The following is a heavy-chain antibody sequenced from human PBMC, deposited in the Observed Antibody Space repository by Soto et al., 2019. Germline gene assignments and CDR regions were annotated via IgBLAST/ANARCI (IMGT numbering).Heavy chain of an antibody. CDR3: ARCPNPSLVATITQYYFDY. J-gene: IGHJ4*02. V-gene: IGHV4-34*01. CDR1: GGSFSGYY. Sequence: SETLSLTCAVYGGSFSGYYWSWIRQPPGKGLEWIGEINHSGSTNYNPYLKSRVTISVDTSKNQFSLKLSTVTAADTAVYYCARCPNPSLVATITQYYFDYWGQGTLVTVSS. CDR2: INHSGST. D-gene: IGHD5-12*01.